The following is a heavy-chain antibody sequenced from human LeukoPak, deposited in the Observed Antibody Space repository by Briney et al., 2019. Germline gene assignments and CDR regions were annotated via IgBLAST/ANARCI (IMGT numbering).Heavy chain of an antibody. J-gene: IGHJ4*02. V-gene: IGHV3-15*01. Sequence: GGSLRLSCAASGFPFTNAWMTWVRLAPGKGLEWVGRIRGQGFGGTTDYAAPVRGRFTISRNDSKDMVYLQMDSLKIEDTAVYCCTVGGHNDVWLTYYYGYWGQGTRVTVSS. CDR3: TVGGHNDVWLTYYYGY. CDR2: IRGQGFGGTT. CDR1: GFPFTNAW. D-gene: IGHD3-3*01.